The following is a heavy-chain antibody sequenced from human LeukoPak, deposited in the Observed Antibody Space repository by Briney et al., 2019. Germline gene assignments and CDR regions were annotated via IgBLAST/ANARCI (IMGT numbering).Heavy chain of an antibody. Sequence: GGSLRLSCAASGFTFSSYTVNWVRQAPGKGLEWVSYIRSSSSAMYYAGSVKGRFIISRDNVKNSLYLQMNSLREEDTAVYYCARNGGYSPLDYWGQGILVTVSS. V-gene: IGHV3-48*02. J-gene: IGHJ4*02. D-gene: IGHD5-18*01. CDR2: IRSSSSAM. CDR1: GFTFSSYT. CDR3: ARNGGYSPLDY.